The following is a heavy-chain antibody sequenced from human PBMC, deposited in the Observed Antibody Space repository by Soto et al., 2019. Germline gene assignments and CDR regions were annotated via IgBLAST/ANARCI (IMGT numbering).Heavy chain of an antibody. CDR3: ARAGYGSGTYYSYYYGMDV. D-gene: IGHD3-10*01. Sequence: QVQLVQSGAEVKKPGASVKVSCKASGYSFTSYYMHWVRQAPGQGLEWMGIINPSRGGTSYAQKFQGRVTMTRDTSTSTVYMELSSLRSEDTAVYYCARAGYGSGTYYSYYYGMDVWGQGTTVTVSS. J-gene: IGHJ6*02. CDR2: INPSRGGT. V-gene: IGHV1-46*01. CDR1: GYSFTSYY.